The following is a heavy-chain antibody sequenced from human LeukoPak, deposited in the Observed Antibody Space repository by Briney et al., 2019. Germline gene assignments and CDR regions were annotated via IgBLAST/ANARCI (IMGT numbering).Heavy chain of an antibody. J-gene: IGHJ4*02. CDR3: ARCTVGNFDY. D-gene: IGHD2-8*02. V-gene: IGHV1-69*01. Sequence: EASVKVSCKASGGTFSSYAISWVRQAPGQGLEWMGGIIPIFGTANYAQKFQGRVTITADESTSTAYMELSSLRSEDTAVYYCARCTVGNFDYWGQGTLVTVSS. CDR2: IIPIFGTA. CDR1: GGTFSSYA.